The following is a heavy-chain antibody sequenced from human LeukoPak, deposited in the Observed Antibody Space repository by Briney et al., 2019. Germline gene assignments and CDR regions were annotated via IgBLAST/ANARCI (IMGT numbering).Heavy chain of an antibody. CDR2: MNPNSGIT. J-gene: IGHJ6*03. CDR1: GYTFTSYD. CDR3: ARGSLYSGNRYYYYYMDV. V-gene: IGHV1-8*03. D-gene: IGHD1-26*01. Sequence: ASVKVSCKASGYTFTSYDINWVRQATGQGPEWMGWMNPNSGITGYAQKFQGRVTITRNTSISTAYMELSSLRSEDTAVYYCARGSLYSGNRYYYYYMDVWGKGTTVTVSS.